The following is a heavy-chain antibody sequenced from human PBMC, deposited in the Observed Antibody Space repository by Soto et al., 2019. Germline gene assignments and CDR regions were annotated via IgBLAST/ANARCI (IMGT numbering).Heavy chain of an antibody. V-gene: IGHV4-34*01. D-gene: IGHD2-8*02. CDR1: GGSISNYY. J-gene: IGHJ4*02. CDR2: INHSGST. CDR3: ARDKITGLFDY. Sequence: PSETLSLTCTVSGGSISNYYWSWIRQPPGTGLEWIGEINHSGSTNYNPSLKGRVTISVDTSKNQFSLKLTSVTAADTAVYYCARDKITGLFDYWGQGTLVTVSS.